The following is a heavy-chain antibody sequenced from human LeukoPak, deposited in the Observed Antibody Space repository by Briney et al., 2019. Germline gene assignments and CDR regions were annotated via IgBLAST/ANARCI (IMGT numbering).Heavy chain of an antibody. CDR2: INPNSGGT. CDR1: GYTFTSYD. D-gene: IGHD5-12*01. CDR3: ARGYSGYDFYYYYYGMDV. J-gene: IGHJ6*02. V-gene: IGHV1-18*01. Sequence: ASVKVSCKASGYTFTSYDINWVRQATGQGLEWMGWINPNSGGTNYAQKLQGRVTMTTDTSTSTAYMELRSLRSDDTAVYYCARGYSGYDFYYYYYGMDVWGQGTTVTVSS.